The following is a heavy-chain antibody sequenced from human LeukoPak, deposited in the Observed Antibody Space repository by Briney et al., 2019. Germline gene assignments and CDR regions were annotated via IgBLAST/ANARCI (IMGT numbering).Heavy chain of an antibody. CDR2: IRSRANSYVT. Sequence: GGSLRLSCAASGFSFSGSAMHWVRQASGEGLEWVGRIRSRANSYVTVYAASMEGRFTISRDDSQNTAYLEMNSLTTEDTAVYYCTRHSDKYCSGAGCYVNNFYGLDVWGQGTTVIVSS. CDR1: GFSFSGSA. CDR3: TRHSDKYCSGAGCYVNNFYGLDV. J-gene: IGHJ6*02. V-gene: IGHV3-73*01. D-gene: IGHD2-15*01.